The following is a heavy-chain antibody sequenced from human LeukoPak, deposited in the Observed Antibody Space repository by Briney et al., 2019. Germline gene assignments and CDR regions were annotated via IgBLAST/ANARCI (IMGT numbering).Heavy chain of an antibody. D-gene: IGHD6-19*01. CDR2: ISYDGSNK. CDR1: GFIFRSYA. CDR3: ARASQQWLLRLGFDS. Sequence: GGSLRLSCAASGFIFRSYATHWVRQAPGKGLQWVAAISYDGSNKYYEDSVKGRFIISRDNSENTLFLEMNSLGADDTGVYFCARASQQWLLRLGFDSWGQGSLVIVSS. J-gene: IGHJ4*02. V-gene: IGHV3-30*04.